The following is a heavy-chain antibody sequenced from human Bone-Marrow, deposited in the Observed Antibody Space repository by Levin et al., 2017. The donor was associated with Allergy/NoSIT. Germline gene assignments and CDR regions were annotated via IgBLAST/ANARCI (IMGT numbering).Heavy chain of an antibody. CDR3: ARNGVGTAAGTP. V-gene: IGHV3-66*01. CDR1: GFSVSRHY. Sequence: GESLRLSCAASGFSVSRHYMSWVRQAPGKGLEWVSLIYSGGDTQYADSVKGRFTISRDNSRNTLYLQMNSLRGDDTAVYYCARNGVGTAAGTPWGQGTLVTVSS. D-gene: IGHD6-13*01. J-gene: IGHJ4*02. CDR2: IYSGGDT.